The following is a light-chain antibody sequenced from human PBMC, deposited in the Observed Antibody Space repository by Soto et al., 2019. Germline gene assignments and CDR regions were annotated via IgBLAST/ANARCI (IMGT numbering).Light chain of an antibody. V-gene: IGKV1-9*01. J-gene: IGKJ4*01. CDR1: QDIAIY. CDR2: AAS. Sequence: IQLTQSPSSLSASVGDRFTITCLASQDIAIYLAWYQQKPGEAPKLLIYAASTLYGGVPSRFSGSGSGTDFALTITSLQAEDFATYYCQQLRMYPSTFGGGTRW. CDR3: QQLRMYPST.